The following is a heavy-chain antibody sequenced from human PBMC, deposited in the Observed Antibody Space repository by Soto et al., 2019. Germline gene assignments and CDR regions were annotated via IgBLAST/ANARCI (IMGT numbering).Heavy chain of an antibody. CDR1: GGSISSGGFS. J-gene: IGHJ1*01. V-gene: IGHV4-30-2*01. CDR2: IYHSGST. Sequence: HSDTLSLTCADCGGSISSGGFSLSWIRQPPGKGLEWIGYIYHSGSTYYNPSLKSRVTILVDRSKNQFSLKLSPVTAPVTAVHNCATAPAPWGQSTLVTV. CDR3: ATAPAP.